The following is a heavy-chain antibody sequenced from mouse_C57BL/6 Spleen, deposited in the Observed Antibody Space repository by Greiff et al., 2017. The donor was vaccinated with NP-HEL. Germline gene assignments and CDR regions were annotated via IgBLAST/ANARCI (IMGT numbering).Heavy chain of an antibody. V-gene: IGHV1-85*01. CDR3: ARRPGDYYGSSGFDY. CDR2: IYPRDGST. D-gene: IGHD1-1*01. J-gene: IGHJ2*01. Sequence: QVQLQQSGPELVKPGASVKLSCKASGYTFTSYDINWVKQRPGQGLEWIGWIYPRDGSTKYNEKFKGKATLTVDTSSSTAYMELHSLTSEDSAVYFCARRPGDYYGSSGFDYWGQGTTLTVSS. CDR1: GYTFTSYD.